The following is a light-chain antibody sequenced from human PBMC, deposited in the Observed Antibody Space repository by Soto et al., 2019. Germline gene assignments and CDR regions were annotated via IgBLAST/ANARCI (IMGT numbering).Light chain of an antibody. CDR3: QHYGTTVYT. Sequence: DIVLTQSPGTLSLSPGERATLSCRASQSVGSNYLAWYQQKPGQSPRLLIYAAFSRATGIPDRFSGSGSGTDFTLTITRLEPEDFAVYYCQHYGTTVYTFGQGTKLEIK. J-gene: IGKJ2*01. V-gene: IGKV3-20*01. CDR2: AAF. CDR1: QSVGSNY.